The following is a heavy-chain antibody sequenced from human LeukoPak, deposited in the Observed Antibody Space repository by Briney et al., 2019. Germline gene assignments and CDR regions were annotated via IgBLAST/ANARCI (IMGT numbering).Heavy chain of an antibody. CDR2: ISSSSNTI. CDR1: GFTFSSYS. J-gene: IGHJ4*02. D-gene: IGHD2-15*01. CDR3: ARSSPYCSGGSCFDY. Sequence: GGSLRLSCAASGFTFSSYSMNWVRQAPGKGLEWVSYISSSSNTIYNAGSVKGRFTIFRDNAKNSLYLQMNSLRDDDTAVYYCARSSPYCSGGSCFDYWGQGTLVTVSS. V-gene: IGHV3-48*02.